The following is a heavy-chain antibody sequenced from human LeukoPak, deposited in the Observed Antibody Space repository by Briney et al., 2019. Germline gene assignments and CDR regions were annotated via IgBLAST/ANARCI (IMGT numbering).Heavy chain of an antibody. CDR3: TMPPRWDLPFRVA. CDR2: IKSKTDGGTT. V-gene: IGHV3-15*01. J-gene: IGHJ5*02. CDR1: GFTFSNAW. Sequence: GGSLRLSCAASGFTFSNAWMSWVRQAPGKGLEWVGRIKSKTDGGTTDYAAPVKDRFAISRDDSKNTLYLQMNSLTTEDTAMYYCTMPPRWDLPFRVAWGQGTLVTVSS. D-gene: IGHD1-26*01.